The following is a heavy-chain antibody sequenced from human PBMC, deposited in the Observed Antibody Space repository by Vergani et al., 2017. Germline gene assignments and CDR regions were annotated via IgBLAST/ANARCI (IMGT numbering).Heavy chain of an antibody. Sequence: QVQLVQSGAEVKKPGASVKVSCKASGYTFTSYYMHWVRQAPGQGLEWMGIINPSGGSTSYAQKFQGRVTMTRDTSTSTVDMELSSLRSEDTAVYYCARDSRYCSSTSCYVGRDWFDPWGQGTLVTVSS. CDR1: GYTFTSYY. CDR3: ARDSRYCSSTSCYVGRDWFDP. D-gene: IGHD2-2*01. CDR2: INPSGGST. J-gene: IGHJ5*02. V-gene: IGHV1-46*01.